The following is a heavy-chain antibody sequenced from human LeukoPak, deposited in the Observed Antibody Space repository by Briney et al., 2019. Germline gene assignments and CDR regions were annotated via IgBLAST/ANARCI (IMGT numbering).Heavy chain of an antibody. CDR3: ARTAVDTAMVQSYYYYGMDV. D-gene: IGHD5-18*01. V-gene: IGHV4-59*01. CDR2: IYYSGST. CDR1: GGSISSYY. J-gene: IGHJ6*02. Sequence: KPSETLSLTCTVSGGSISSYYWSWIRQPPGKGLEWIGYIYYSGSTNYNPSLKSRVTISVDTSKNQFSLKLSSVTAADTAVYYCARTAVDTAMVQSYYYYGMDVWGQGTTVTVSS.